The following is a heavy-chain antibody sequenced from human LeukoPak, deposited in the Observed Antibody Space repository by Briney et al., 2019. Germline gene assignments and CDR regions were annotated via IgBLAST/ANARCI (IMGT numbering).Heavy chain of an antibody. D-gene: IGHD3-10*01. CDR3: ATDTRRWFGELLSRFDP. CDR2: FDPEDGET. Sequence: GASVKVSCKVSGYTLTELSMHWVRQAPGKGLEWMGGFDPEDGETIYAQKFQGRVTMTEDTSTDTAYMELRSLRSEDTAVYYCATDTRRWFGELLSRFDPWGQGTLVTVSS. J-gene: IGHJ5*02. CDR1: GYTLTELS. V-gene: IGHV1-24*01.